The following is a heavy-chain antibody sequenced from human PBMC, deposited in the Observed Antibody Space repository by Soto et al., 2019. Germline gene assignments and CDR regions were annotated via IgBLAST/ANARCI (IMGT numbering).Heavy chain of an antibody. CDR3: ARERSAFDY. J-gene: IGHJ4*02. Sequence: SETLSLTCTVSGVSITSYKWSWIRQSPGKGLEWIAYMYSSGSSSYNPSLKSRVTISVDTSKNQYSLKVNSATAADTAVYYCARERSAFDYWGQGILVTVSS. CDR1: GVSITSYK. V-gene: IGHV4-59*01. D-gene: IGHD2-15*01. CDR2: MYSSGSS.